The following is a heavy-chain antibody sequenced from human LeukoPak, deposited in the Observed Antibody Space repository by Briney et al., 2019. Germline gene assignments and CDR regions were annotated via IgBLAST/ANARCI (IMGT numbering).Heavy chain of an antibody. V-gene: IGHV4-61*02. J-gene: IGHJ4*02. CDR3: AREFRGGGEPGIFDY. D-gene: IGHD2-21*01. Sequence: PSETLSLTCTVSGGSISIGSYYWSWIRQPAGKGLEWIGRIYAGGNTNYNPSHYSPSLKSRVIISIDTSKSQFSLNLTSVTAADTAVYYCAREFRGGGEPGIFDYWGQGTLVTVSS. CDR1: GGSISIGSYY. CDR2: IYAGGNT.